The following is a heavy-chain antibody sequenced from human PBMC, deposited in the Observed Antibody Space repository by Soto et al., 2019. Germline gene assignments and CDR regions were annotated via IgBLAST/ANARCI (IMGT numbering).Heavy chain of an antibody. CDR3: ARVGAASRNYYYYGVDV. V-gene: IGHV4-59*01. CDR2: IYYSGST. CDR1: GDSMSLYY. J-gene: IGHJ6*02. D-gene: IGHD1-26*01. Sequence: QVQLQESGPGLVRPSETLSLTCSVSGDSMSLYYWAWIRQRPGTGLELVGYIYYSGSTHYNTSLKSRATISLDTSKKQFFLRLNSVTAADTAMYYCARVGAASRNYYYYGVDVWGQGTTVTVSS.